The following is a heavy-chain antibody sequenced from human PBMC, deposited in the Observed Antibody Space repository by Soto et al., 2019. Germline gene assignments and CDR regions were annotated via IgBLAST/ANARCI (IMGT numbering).Heavy chain of an antibody. V-gene: IGHV1-18*04. Sequence: QVQLVQSGPEVKKPGASVKVSCKTSGYVFISYGISWVRQAPGHGLEWVGWISAYTGKADYAQKFQGRVTMNTETSTSTAFLELWSLRSDDTAVYYCARDQRYYGSGSYYSDNWGQGTLVTVSS. CDR1: GYVFISYG. D-gene: IGHD3-10*01. J-gene: IGHJ4*02. CDR2: ISAYTGKA. CDR3: ARDQRYYGSGSYYSDN.